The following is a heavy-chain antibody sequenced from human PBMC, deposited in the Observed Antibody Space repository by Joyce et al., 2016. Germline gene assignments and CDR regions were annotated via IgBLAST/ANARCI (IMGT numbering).Heavy chain of an antibody. D-gene: IGHD3-10*01. V-gene: IGHV1-69*01. J-gene: IGHJ6*02. CDR3: AREDYYYGSGYYSYGIDV. CDR1: GGTVGSYD. Sequence: QVQLVQSGAEVKKPGSSVKVSCKASGGTVGSYDIIWVRQAPGQGLEWMGGIIPTFCIPNYAKKFQGRVTINADESMSTAYMELSSLRIEDTAVYYCAREDYYYGSGYYSYGIDVWGQGTTVTVS. CDR2: IIPTFCIP.